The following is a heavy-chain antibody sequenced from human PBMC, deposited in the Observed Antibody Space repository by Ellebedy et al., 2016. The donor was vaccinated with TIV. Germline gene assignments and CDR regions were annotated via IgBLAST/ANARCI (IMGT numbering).Heavy chain of an antibody. CDR2: ISGSSSYI. Sequence: GESLKISCAASGFTFSNYWMSWVRQAPGKGLEWVSSISGSSSYIYYADSVKCRFTISRDNAKNSLYLQMNSLRAEDTAVYYCTRDRIVGATTYGYWGQGTLVTVSS. D-gene: IGHD1-26*01. CDR1: GFTFSNYW. CDR3: TRDRIVGATTYGY. J-gene: IGHJ4*02. V-gene: IGHV3-21*01.